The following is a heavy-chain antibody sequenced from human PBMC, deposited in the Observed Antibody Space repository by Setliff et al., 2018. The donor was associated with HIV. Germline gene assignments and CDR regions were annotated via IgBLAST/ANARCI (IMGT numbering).Heavy chain of an antibody. CDR2: IDPNGGAT. V-gene: IGHV1-46*01. CDR1: GYSLTSYF. Sequence: GASVKVXXXAFGYSLTSYFLHWVRQAPGQGLEWLGIIDPNGGATNNXXKLQGRLXXXXDTSTXTLYMELSNLRXXXXAVYYXSRAGGGATDQAFDIXXXGTMVTVSS. D-gene: IGHD3-10*01. CDR3: SRAGGGATDQAFDI. J-gene: IGHJ3*02.